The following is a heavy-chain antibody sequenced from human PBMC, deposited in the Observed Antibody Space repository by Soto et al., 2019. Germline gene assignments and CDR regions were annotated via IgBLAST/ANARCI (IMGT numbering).Heavy chain of an antibody. V-gene: IGHV1-3*01. CDR3: ARGRSYYDSSGYPH. CDR2: INAGNGNT. D-gene: IGHD3-22*01. J-gene: IGHJ4*02. Sequence: EASVKVSCKASGYTFTSYAMHWVRQAPGQRLEWMGWINAGNGNTKYSQKFQGRVTITRDTSASTAYMELSSLRSEDTAVYYCARGRSYYDSSGYPHWGQGTLVTVSS. CDR1: GYTFTSYA.